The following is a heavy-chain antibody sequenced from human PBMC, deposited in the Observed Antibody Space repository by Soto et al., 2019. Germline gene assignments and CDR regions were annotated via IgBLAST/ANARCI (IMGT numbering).Heavy chain of an antibody. V-gene: IGHV3-21*01. D-gene: IGHD3-3*01. Sequence: GGSLRLSCAASGFTFSSYSMNWVRQAPGKGLEWVSSISSSSSYIYYADSVKGRFTISRDNAKNSLYLQMNSLRAEDTAVYYCARKSEVSSYYDFWSGYYPAPYYYYGMDVWGQGTTVTVSS. CDR3: ARKSEVSSYYDFWSGYYPAPYYYYGMDV. J-gene: IGHJ6*02. CDR1: GFTFSSYS. CDR2: ISSSSSYI.